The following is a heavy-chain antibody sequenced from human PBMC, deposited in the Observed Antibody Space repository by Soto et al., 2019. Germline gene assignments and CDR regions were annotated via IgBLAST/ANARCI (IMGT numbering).Heavy chain of an antibody. J-gene: IGHJ2*01. CDR3: ARDLTIFGVVIGYLDL. CDR1: GGTFSSYA. D-gene: IGHD3-3*01. CDR2: IIPIFGTA. Sequence: QVQLVQSGAEVKEPGSSVKVSCKASGGTFSSYAISWVRQAPGQGLEWMGGIIPIFGTANYAQKFQGRVTITADESTSTAYMELSSLRSEDTAVYYCARDLTIFGVVIGYLDLLGRGTLVTVSS. V-gene: IGHV1-69*01.